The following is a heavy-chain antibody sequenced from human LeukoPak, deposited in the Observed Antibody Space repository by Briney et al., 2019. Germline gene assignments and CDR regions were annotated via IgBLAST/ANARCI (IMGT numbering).Heavy chain of an antibody. Sequence: PSQTLSLTCTVSGGSISSGSYYWAWIRQPAGKGLEWIGRIYTSGSTNYNPSLKSRVTMSVDTSKNQFSLKLSSVTAADTAVYYCARSYYDILTGYHPYYFDYWGQGTLVTVSS. J-gene: IGHJ4*02. CDR2: IYTSGST. V-gene: IGHV4-61*02. CDR3: ARSYYDILTGYHPYYFDY. D-gene: IGHD3-9*01. CDR1: GGSISSGSYY.